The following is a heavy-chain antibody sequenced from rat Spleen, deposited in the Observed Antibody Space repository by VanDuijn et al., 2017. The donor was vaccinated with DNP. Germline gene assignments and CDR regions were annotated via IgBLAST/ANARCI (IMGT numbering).Heavy chain of an antibody. V-gene: IGHV5-22*01. D-gene: IGHD1-11*01. CDR2: ITYEGDST. J-gene: IGHJ3*01. Sequence: EVQLVESGGGLVQPGRSMKLSCAASGFTFSHYYMAWVRQAPKKGLEWVASITYEGDSTFYGDPVKGRFTISRDNAKSTLYLQMDSLRSEDTATYYCTKQGYPNWFPYWGQGTLVTVSS. CDR3: TKQGYPNWFPY. CDR1: GFTFSHYY.